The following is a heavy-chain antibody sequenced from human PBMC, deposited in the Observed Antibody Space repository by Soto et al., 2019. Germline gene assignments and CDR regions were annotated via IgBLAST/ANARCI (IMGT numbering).Heavy chain of an antibody. CDR3: AKDSGQWPLDY. CDR2: ISYDGSNK. CDR1: GFTFSSYG. J-gene: IGHJ4*02. Sequence: GESLKISCAASGFTFSSYGMHWVRQAPGKGLEWVAVISYDGSNKYYADSVKGRFTISRDNSKNTLYLQMNSLRAEDTAVYYCAKDSGQWPLDYWGQGTLVTVYS. D-gene: IGHD6-19*01. V-gene: IGHV3-30*18.